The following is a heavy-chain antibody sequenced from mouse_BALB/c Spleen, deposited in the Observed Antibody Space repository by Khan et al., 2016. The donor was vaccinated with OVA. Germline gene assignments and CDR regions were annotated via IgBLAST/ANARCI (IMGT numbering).Heavy chain of an antibody. D-gene: IGHD1-1*01. CDR3: ARGNYYGSSSWFGY. V-gene: IGHV1-9*01. CDR1: GYTFSSYW. CDR2: ILPRSGRN. J-gene: IGHJ3*01. Sequence: QVQLKQSGAELMKPGASVKISCKATGYTFSSYWIEWVKQRPGHGLEWIGEILPRSGRNNYNEKFKGKATFTADTSSNTAYMQLSNLTSDDSAVYYCARGNYYGSSSWFGYWGQWTLVTVSA.